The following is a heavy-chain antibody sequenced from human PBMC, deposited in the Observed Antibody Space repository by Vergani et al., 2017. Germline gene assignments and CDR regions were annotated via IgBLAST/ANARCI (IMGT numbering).Heavy chain of an antibody. Sequence: QVRLVESGGGVVQPGRSLRLSCAASGFSFSSYGFHWVRQAPGKGLEWVAFIHYDGSHEYYIDSVKGRFTISRDNSKNTLILQMNSLRAEDTAVYYCARVNNWKNATTNWEYYYYGMDVWGQGTTVTVFS. V-gene: IGHV3-33*01. CDR1: GFSFSSYG. CDR2: IHYDGSHE. J-gene: IGHJ6*02. CDR3: ARVNNWKNATTNWEYYYYGMDV. D-gene: IGHD1-1*01.